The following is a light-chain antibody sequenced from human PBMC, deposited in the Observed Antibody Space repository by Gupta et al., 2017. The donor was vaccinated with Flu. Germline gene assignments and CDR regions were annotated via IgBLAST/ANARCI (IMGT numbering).Light chain of an antibody. V-gene: IGKV2-30*01. Sequence: ISCRASQSRRYSGGNTYVEWFKQRQGQSPRRLSDKGSNRDSGVPDRFRGSGSGTEFTMAMSRGEAEDVAVYYCMQATHWPPTFGQGTKVEIK. J-gene: IGKJ1*01. CDR3: MQATHWPPT. CDR1: QSRRYSGGNTY. CDR2: KGS.